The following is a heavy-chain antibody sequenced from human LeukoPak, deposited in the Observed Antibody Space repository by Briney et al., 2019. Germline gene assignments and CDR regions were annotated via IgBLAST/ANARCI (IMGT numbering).Heavy chain of an antibody. V-gene: IGHV1-69*13. CDR1: GGTFSSYA. Sequence: ASVKVSCKASGGTFSSYAISWVRQAPGQGLEWMGGIIPIFGTANYAQKFQGRVTITADESTSTAYMELSSLRSEDTAVYYCARDRIQLERLQYYYYYGMDVWGQGTTVTVSS. J-gene: IGHJ6*02. CDR3: ARDRIQLERLQYYYYYGMDV. D-gene: IGHD1-1*01. CDR2: IIPIFGTA.